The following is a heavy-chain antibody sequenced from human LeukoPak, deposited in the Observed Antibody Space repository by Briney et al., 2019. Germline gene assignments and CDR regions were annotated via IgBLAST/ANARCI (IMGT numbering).Heavy chain of an antibody. V-gene: IGHV1-2*02. D-gene: IGHD3-3*01. J-gene: IGHJ6*03. CDR1: GYTFTSYY. CDR3: ARGRAPPTLTYYDFWSGYYSGDYYYYTDV. Sequence: ASVKVSCKASGYTFTSYYMHWVRQAPGQGLEWMGWINPNSGGTNYAQKFQGRVTMTRDTSISTAYMELSRLRSDDTAVYYCARGRAPPTLTYYDFWSGYYSGDYYYYTDVWGKGTTVTVSS. CDR2: INPNSGGT.